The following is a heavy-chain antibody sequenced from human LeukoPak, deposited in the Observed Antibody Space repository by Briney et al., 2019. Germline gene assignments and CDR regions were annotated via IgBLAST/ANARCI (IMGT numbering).Heavy chain of an antibody. CDR3: ARDYDFWSGYYY. CDR2: IYHTGST. Sequence: SETLSLTCTVSGLSISSGYYWAWIRQPPGKGLEWIGLIYHTGSTYYNPSLKSRVTILLDTSKNQFSLKLSSVTAADTAVYYCARDYDFWSGYYYWGQGTLVTVSS. J-gene: IGHJ4*02. CDR1: GLSISSGYY. V-gene: IGHV4-38-2*02. D-gene: IGHD3-3*01.